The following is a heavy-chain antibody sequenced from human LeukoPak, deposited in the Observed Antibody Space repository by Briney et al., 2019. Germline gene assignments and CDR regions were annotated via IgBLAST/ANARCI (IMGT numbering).Heavy chain of an antibody. CDR3: SKKGQNDDYGKPD. CDR1: GFTFSSYA. V-gene: IGHV3-30-3*02. CDR2: ISYDGSNK. Sequence: GGSLRLSCAASGFTFSSYAMHWVRQAPGKGLEWVAVISYDGSNKYYADSVKGRFTISRDNSQNTLSLQMNSLKAEDTAVYYCSKKGQNDDYGKPDWGQGTLVTVSS. J-gene: IGHJ4*02. D-gene: IGHD4-17*01.